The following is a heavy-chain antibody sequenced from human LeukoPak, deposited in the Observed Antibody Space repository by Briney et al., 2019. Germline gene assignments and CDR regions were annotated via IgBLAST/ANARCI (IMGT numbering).Heavy chain of an antibody. CDR3: ASQFRVRITKVRGVISKDV. J-gene: IGHJ6*04. Sequence: SETLSLTCTVSGGSISSSSYYWGWIRQPPGKGLEWIGSIYYSGSTYYNPSLKSRVTISVDTSKNQFSLKLSSVTAADTAVYYCASQFRVRITKVRGVISKDVWGKGTTVTVSS. V-gene: IGHV4-39*07. CDR2: IYYSGST. D-gene: IGHD3-10*01. CDR1: GGSISSSSYY.